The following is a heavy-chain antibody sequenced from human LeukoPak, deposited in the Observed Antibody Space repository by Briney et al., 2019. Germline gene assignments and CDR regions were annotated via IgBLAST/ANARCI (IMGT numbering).Heavy chain of an antibody. CDR3: ARGPKLFDP. V-gene: IGHV4-34*01. Sequence: SETLSLTCAVYGGSFSGYYWSWIRQPPGKGLEWIGETNHSGSTNYNPSLKSRVTISVDTSKNQFSLKLSSVTAADTAVYYCARGPKLFDPWGQGTLVTVSS. CDR1: GGSFSGYY. CDR2: TNHSGST. J-gene: IGHJ5*02.